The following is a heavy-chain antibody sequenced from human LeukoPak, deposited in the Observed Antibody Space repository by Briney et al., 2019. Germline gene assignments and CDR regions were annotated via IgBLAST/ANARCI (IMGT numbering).Heavy chain of an antibody. CDR2: ISDRGST. J-gene: IGHJ4*02. CDR1: GGSMISYY. CDR3: ARGMQLWVPFDY. V-gene: IGHV4-59*01. D-gene: IGHD2-21*01. Sequence: SETLSLTCTVSGGSMISYYWGWIRQTPGKGLEWIAYISDRGSTHYNPSLKSRVTLSVDTSKNQFSLNLSSVTAADTAVYYCARGMQLWVPFDYWGQGTLVTVSS.